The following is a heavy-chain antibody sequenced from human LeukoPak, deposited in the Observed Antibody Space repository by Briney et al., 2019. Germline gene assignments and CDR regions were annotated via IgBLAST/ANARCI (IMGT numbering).Heavy chain of an antibody. CDR1: GGSISGYY. V-gene: IGHV4-59*08. D-gene: IGHD4-23*01. CDR3: ARSGTRSGGAFDI. J-gene: IGHJ3*02. Sequence: SETLSLTCTVSGGSISGYYWSWIRQSPGKGLEWIAYVYSSGSTNYNPSLYSRVTISLDTSKNQLSLKLSSVTAADTAVYFCARSGTRSGGAFDIWGQGTMVTVSS. CDR2: VYSSGST.